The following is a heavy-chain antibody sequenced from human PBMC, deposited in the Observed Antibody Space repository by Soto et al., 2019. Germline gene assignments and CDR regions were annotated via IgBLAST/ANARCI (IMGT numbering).Heavy chain of an antibody. J-gene: IGHJ4*02. Sequence: AETFARTCTVSGGSISSYYWSCIRQPPGKGLEWIGYIYYSGSTNYNPSLKSRVTISVDTSKNQFSLKLSSVTAADTAVYYCERSSSGYFYYYDSWGQGTLVPVS. V-gene: IGHV4-59*01. CDR2: IYYSGST. CDR1: GGSISSYY. CDR3: ERSSSGYFYYYDS. D-gene: IGHD3-22*01.